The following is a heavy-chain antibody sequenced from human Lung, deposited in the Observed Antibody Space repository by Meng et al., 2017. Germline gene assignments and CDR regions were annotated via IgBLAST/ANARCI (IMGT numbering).Heavy chain of an antibody. V-gene: IGHV4-39*01. CDR2: IGHSGFT. J-gene: IGHJ5*02. CDR1: SGSISTRGYD. CDR3: VRSSAWVRTGFDP. Sequence: RVMEPGPGLVKPSEALSLTCSVSSGSISTRGYDWGWIRQPPGKGLEWIGSIGHSGFTYYTPSLKSRVAVSLDTSKSQFSLMLTSVTAADTAVYYCVRSSAWVRTGFDPWGQGTLVTVSS. D-gene: IGHD6-19*01.